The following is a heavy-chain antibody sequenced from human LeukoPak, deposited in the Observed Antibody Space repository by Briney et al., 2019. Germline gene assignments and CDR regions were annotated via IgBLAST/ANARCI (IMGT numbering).Heavy chain of an antibody. CDR3: ARGVAAGYDY. CDR1: AYTFTSYD. CDR2: MNPNSGNT. J-gene: IGHJ4*02. D-gene: IGHD6-13*01. V-gene: IGHV1-8*03. Sequence: GASVKVSCKASAYTFTSYDINWVRQATGQGLEWMGWMNPNSGNTGYAQKFQGRITITRNTSISTAYMELSSLRSEDTAVYYCARGVAAGYDYWGQGTLVTVSS.